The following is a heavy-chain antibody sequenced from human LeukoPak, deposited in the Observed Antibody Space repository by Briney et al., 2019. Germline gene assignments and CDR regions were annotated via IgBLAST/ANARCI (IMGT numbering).Heavy chain of an antibody. J-gene: IGHJ4*02. V-gene: IGHV3-33*01. CDR2: IWYDGSNK. CDR1: GFTFSSYG. Sequence: PGGSLRLSCAASGFTFSSYGMHWVRQAPGKGLEGVAVIWYDGSNKYYAASVKGRFTISRDNSKNTPYLQMNSLRAEDTAVYYCARDTWDYWGQGTLVTVSS. CDR3: ARDTWDY.